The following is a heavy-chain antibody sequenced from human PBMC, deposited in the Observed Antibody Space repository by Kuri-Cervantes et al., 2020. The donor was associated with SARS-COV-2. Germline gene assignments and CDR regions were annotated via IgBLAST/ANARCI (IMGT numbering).Heavy chain of an antibody. CDR2: ISYDGSDK. D-gene: IGHD6-13*01. CDR3: ARGAAAADYFFYSMDV. CDR1: GFTFSNFG. V-gene: IGHV3-30*03. Sequence: GGSLRLSCAASGFTFSNFGMHWVRQAPGKGLEWVTLISYDGSDKYYADSVKGRFTISRDNSKSTLFLQMNSLRAEDTAEYYCARGAAAADYFFYSMDVWGRGTTVTVSS. J-gene: IGHJ6*02.